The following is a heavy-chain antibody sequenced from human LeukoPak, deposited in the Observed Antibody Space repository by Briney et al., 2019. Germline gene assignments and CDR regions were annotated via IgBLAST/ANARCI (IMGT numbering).Heavy chain of an antibody. Sequence: SSETLSLTCSVSGGSISGSYWSWIRQPPGKGLEWIGYIYYSETYYNPSLKSRVIISLDTSKNQFSLNLRFVTAADTAVYFCARTQGWGTVRTGYYYGMDVWGQGTTVTVSS. CDR2: IYYSET. CDR3: ARTQGWGTVRTGYYYGMDV. D-gene: IGHD4-11*01. CDR1: GGSISGSY. J-gene: IGHJ6*02. V-gene: IGHV4-59*08.